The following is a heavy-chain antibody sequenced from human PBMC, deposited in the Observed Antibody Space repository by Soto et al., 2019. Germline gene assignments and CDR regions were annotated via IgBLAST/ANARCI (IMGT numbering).Heavy chain of an antibody. Sequence: QITLKESGPTLVKPTQTLTLTCTFSGFSLSTSGVGVGWIRQPPGKALEWLALIYWDDDNRYSPSLKSRLTITKDTSKNQVVLTMTNMDPVDTATYYCAHRLNLPLAETGAFDIWGQGTMVTVSS. CDR1: GFSLSTSGVG. J-gene: IGHJ3*02. D-gene: IGHD3-3*02. V-gene: IGHV2-5*02. CDR2: IYWDDDN. CDR3: AHRLNLPLAETGAFDI.